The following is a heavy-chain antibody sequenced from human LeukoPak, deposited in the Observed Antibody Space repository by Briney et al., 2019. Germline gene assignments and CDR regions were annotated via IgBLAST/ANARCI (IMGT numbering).Heavy chain of an antibody. J-gene: IGHJ5*02. D-gene: IGHD4-17*01. Sequence: PGGSLRLSCAVSGFTFSIYWMSWVRQAPGKGLQWVANIKQDGSEIYYVDSVKGRFTISRDNAKNTLYLQMNSLRAEDTAVYYCAKDRWAWGTTTVTTHWFDPWGQGTLVTVSS. CDR3: AKDRWAWGTTTVTTHWFDP. CDR2: IKQDGSEI. V-gene: IGHV3-7*03. CDR1: GFTFSIYW.